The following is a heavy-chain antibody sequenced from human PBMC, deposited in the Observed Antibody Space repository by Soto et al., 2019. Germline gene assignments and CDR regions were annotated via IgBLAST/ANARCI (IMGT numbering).Heavy chain of an antibody. CDR3: AKWGGDGSDE. CDR1: GLSFMSWG. J-gene: IGHJ4*02. D-gene: IGHD1-26*01. Sequence: LRLSFAFVGLSFMSWGIIWVRQAQGKGLEWVANVTGDGSEKHYVDSVKARFTDSRENAKNSLYLQMTRLRAEDTAVYYCAKWGGDGSDEWGQVNMVTVPP. CDR2: VTGDGSEK. V-gene: IGHV3-7*01.